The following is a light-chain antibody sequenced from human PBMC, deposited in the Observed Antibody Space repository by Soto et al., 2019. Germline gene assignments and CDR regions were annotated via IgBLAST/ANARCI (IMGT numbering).Light chain of an antibody. J-gene: IGLJ1*01. V-gene: IGLV2-14*03. CDR3: SSYTTSNTRQIV. Sequence: QSTMTHPASVSESPGQSITISCTGKSSDVGAYNYVSWYQHHPGKAPKLIIYDVSNRPSGVSSRFSGSKSDNTASLTISGLQTEDEADHHCSSYTTSNTRQIVFGTGTKVTVL. CDR2: DVS. CDR1: SSDVGAYNY.